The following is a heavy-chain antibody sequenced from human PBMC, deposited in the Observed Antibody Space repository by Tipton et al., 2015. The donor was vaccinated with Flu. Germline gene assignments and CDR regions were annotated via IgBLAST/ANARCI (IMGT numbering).Heavy chain of an antibody. CDR1: GFTFSSYG. Sequence: SGFTFSSYGMHWVRQAPGKGLEWVAFIRYDGSNKYYADSVKGRFTISRDNSKNTLYLQMNSLRAEDTAVYYCAKEEGYCSSTSCQITYYYYGMDVWGQGP. J-gene: IGHJ6*02. CDR3: AKEEGYCSSTSCQITYYYYGMDV. V-gene: IGHV3-30*02. CDR2: IRYDGSNK. D-gene: IGHD2-2*01.